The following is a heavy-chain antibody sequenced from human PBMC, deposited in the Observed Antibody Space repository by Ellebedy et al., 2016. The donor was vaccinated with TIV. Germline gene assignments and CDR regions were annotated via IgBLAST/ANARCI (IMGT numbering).Heavy chain of an antibody. J-gene: IGHJ4*02. CDR2: ISSSGTYI. Sequence: PGGSLRLSCAASGFTFSSFTMNWVRQAPGKGLEWVSSISSSGTYIHNADSVKGRFTISRDHAKNSLYLQMNRLRVEDTAIYSCARPAASYSSSWYDFDCWGQGTLVTVSS. CDR3: ARPAASYSSSWYDFDC. D-gene: IGHD6-13*01. V-gene: IGHV3-21*01. CDR1: GFTFSSFT.